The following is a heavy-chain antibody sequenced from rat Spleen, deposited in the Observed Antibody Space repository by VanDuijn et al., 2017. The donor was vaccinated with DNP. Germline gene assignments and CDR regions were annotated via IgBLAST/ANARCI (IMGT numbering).Heavy chain of an antibody. CDR2: IYEGSKS. J-gene: IGHJ2*01. V-gene: IGHV5-22*01. D-gene: IGHD5-1*01. Sequence: EVQLVESGRGLVQPGRSLKLSCAASGFIFSDYYMAWVRQAPKKGPEWVASIYEGSKSYYGDSVKGRFTISRDDAKSTLYLQMNSLRSEDTATYFCTRLLSGSFDYWGQGVMVSVPS. CDR3: TRLLSGSFDY. CDR1: GFIFSDYY.